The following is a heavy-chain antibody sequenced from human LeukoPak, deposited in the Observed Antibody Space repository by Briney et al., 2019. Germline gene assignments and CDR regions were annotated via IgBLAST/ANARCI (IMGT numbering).Heavy chain of an antibody. CDR3: AKDWVVVAATIDY. J-gene: IGHJ4*02. D-gene: IGHD2-15*01. CDR2: ISGSGYST. Sequence: PGGSLRLSCAASGFTFSSYSMNWVRQAPGKGLEWVSAISGSGYSTYYADSVKGRFTISRDNSKNTLYLQMNSLRAEDTAVYYCAKDWVVVAATIDYWGQGTLVTVSS. CDR1: GFTFSSYS. V-gene: IGHV3-23*01.